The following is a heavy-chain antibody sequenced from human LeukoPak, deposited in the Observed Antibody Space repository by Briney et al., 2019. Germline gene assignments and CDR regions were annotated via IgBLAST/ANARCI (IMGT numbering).Heavy chain of an antibody. CDR2: IYYSGST. V-gene: IGHV4-30-4*08. Sequence: PSETLSLTCTVSGGSISSGDYYWSWIRQPPGKGLEWIGYIYYSGSTYYNPSLKSRVTISVDTSKNQFSLKLSSVTAADTAVYYCARAAAGTVWVYFDYWGQGTLVTVSS. D-gene: IGHD6-13*01. CDR1: GGSISSGDYY. CDR3: ARAAAGTVWVYFDY. J-gene: IGHJ4*02.